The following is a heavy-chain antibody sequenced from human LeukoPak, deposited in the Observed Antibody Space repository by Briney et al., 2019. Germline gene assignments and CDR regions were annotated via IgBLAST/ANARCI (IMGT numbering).Heavy chain of an antibody. J-gene: IGHJ4*02. CDR3: AKSGDQVTVTKLDY. Sequence: GGSLRLSCAASGFTFSSYAMSWVRQAPGKGLEWVSGISGSGGSTFYADSVKGRFTISRDNSKNTLYLEMNSLRAEDTALFYCAKSGDQVTVTKLDYWGQGTLVTVSS. V-gene: IGHV3-23*01. CDR2: ISGSGGST. D-gene: IGHD4-17*01. CDR1: GFTFSSYA.